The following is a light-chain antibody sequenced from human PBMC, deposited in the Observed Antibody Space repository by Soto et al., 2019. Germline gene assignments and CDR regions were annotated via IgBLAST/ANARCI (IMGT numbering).Light chain of an antibody. CDR2: KAS. CDR1: QSVGRW. J-gene: IGKJ1*01. V-gene: IGKV1-5*03. CDR3: QHYNSYSEA. Sequence: DIQMTQSPSTLSTSLGDRVTITCRASQSVGRWLAWYQQKPGKAPKLLIYKASTLESGVPSRFSGSGSGTEFTLTISSLQPDDFATYYCQHYNSYSEAFGQGTKVDI.